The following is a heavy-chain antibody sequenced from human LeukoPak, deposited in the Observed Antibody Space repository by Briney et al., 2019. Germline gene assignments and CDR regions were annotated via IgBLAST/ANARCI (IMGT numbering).Heavy chain of an antibody. J-gene: IGHJ5*02. CDR3: ARRGYCSNISCRNWFDP. V-gene: IGHV4-39*01. CDR1: GGSISSGDYY. CDR2: IYYSGST. Sequence: SETLSLTCTVSGGSISSGDYYWGWIRQPPGKGLEWIGGIYYSGSTYYNPSLKSRVTISVDTSKNQFSLKLSSVTVADTAVYYCARRGYCSNISCRNWFDPWGQGTLVTVSS. D-gene: IGHD2-2*01.